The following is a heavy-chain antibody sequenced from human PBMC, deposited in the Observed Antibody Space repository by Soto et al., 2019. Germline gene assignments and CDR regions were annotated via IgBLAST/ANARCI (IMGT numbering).Heavy chain of an antibody. CDR2: ISGSGGST. V-gene: IGHV3-23*01. CDR3: ATRTDIVVVPAAMPGWFDP. D-gene: IGHD2-2*01. CDR1: GCTFSSYA. J-gene: IGHJ5*02. Sequence: GGSLRLSCAASGCTFSSYAMSWVRQAPGKGLEWVSAISGSGGSTYYADSVKGRFTISRDNSKNTLYLQMNSLRAEDTAVYYCATRTDIVVVPAAMPGWFDPWGQGTLVTVSS.